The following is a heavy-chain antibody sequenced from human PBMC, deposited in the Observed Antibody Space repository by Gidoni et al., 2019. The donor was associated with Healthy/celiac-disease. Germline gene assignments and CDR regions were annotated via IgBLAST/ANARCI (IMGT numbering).Heavy chain of an antibody. J-gene: IGHJ4*02. Sequence: EVQLLESGGGLVQPGGSLRLSCAASGFTFSSYAMSWVRQAPGKGLEWVSAISGSGGSTYYADSVKGRFTISRDNSKNTLYLQMNSLRAEDTAVYYCAKVLTLWFGELKGPCDYWGQGTLVTVSS. CDR3: AKVLTLWFGELKGPCDY. V-gene: IGHV3-23*01. D-gene: IGHD3-10*01. CDR1: GFTFSSYA. CDR2: ISGSGGST.